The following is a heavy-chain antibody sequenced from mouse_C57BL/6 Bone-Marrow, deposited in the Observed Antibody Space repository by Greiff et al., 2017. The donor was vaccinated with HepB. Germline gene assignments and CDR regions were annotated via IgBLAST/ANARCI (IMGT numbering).Heavy chain of an antibody. D-gene: IGHD3-1*01. CDR1: GFTFSDYY. CDR3: ARRGGYWPYAMDY. Sequence: EVKVVESGGGLVQPGGSLKLSCAASGFTFSDYYMYWVRQTPEKRLEWVAYISNGGGSTYYPDTVKGRFTISRDNAKNTLYLQMSRLKSEDTAMYYCARRGGYWPYAMDYWGQGTSVTVSS. CDR2: ISNGGGST. V-gene: IGHV5-12*01. J-gene: IGHJ4*01.